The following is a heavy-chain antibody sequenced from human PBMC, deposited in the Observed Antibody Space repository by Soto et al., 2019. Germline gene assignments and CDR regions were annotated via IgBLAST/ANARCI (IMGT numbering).Heavy chain of an antibody. J-gene: IGHJ6*02. Sequence: QAHLEQSGAEVKRPGASVKVSCKASGYTFSDFDINWLRQAAGQGREWMGWMNAKSGDTFSAQRLQGKFNMTWDTSLSTAYMEVGSLTSDDAAIYYCARGNPFNYAGFDVWGQGTTVAVSS. CDR1: GYTFSDFD. V-gene: IGHV1-8*01. D-gene: IGHD3-16*01. CDR3: ARGNPFNYAGFDV. CDR2: MNAKSGDT.